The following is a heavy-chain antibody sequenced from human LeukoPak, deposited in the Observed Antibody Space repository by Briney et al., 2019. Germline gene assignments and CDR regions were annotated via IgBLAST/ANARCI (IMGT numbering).Heavy chain of an antibody. CDR1: GFTFSSYE. CDR3: ARDNPKYSSGWYSLFDY. Sequence: GGSLRLSCAASGFTFSSYEMNWVRQAPGKGLEWVSYISSSGSTIYYADSVKGRFTISRDNAKNSLYLQMNSLRAEDTAVYYCARDNPKYSSGWYSLFDYWGQGTLVTVSS. J-gene: IGHJ4*02. CDR2: ISSSGSTI. D-gene: IGHD6-19*01. V-gene: IGHV3-48*03.